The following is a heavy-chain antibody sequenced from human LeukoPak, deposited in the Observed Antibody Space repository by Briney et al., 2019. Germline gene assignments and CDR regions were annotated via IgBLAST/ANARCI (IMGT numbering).Heavy chain of an antibody. V-gene: IGHV4-34*01. CDR3: ARASGIVGVPAASLGTYFDY. CDR1: GGSFSGYY. D-gene: IGHD2-2*01. CDR2: INHSGST. J-gene: IGHJ4*02. Sequence: PSETLSLTCAVYGGSFSGYYWSWIRQPPGKGLEWIGEINHSGSTTYNPSLKSRVTITVDTTKNQFPLMLSSMTTADTAVFYCARASGIVGVPAASLGTYFDYWGQGTLVTVSS.